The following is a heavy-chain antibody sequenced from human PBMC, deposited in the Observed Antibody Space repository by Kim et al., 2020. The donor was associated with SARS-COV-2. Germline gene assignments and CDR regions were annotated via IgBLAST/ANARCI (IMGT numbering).Heavy chain of an antibody. CDR3: ARGIVVGYYYYYGMDV. V-gene: IGHV4-34*13. Sequence: SHKRRVTISVDTSKNQFALKLSSVTAAYTAVYYCARGIVVGYYYYYGMDVWGQGTTVTVSS. J-gene: IGHJ6*02. D-gene: IGHD3-22*01.